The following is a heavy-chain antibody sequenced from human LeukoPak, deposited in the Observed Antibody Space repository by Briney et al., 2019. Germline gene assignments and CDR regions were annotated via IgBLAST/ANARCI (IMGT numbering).Heavy chain of an antibody. CDR3: DPHDSASQF. Sequence: PGGSLRLSCAASGFTFSSYAMPWVRQAPGKGLEWVAFISSDGSNKYYADSVKGRFTISRDNSKNTLYLQMNSLRHEDTAVYYCDPHDSASQFWGQGTLVTVSS. CDR1: GFTFSSYA. D-gene: IGHD6-6*01. CDR2: ISSDGSNK. J-gene: IGHJ4*02. V-gene: IGHV3-30-3*01.